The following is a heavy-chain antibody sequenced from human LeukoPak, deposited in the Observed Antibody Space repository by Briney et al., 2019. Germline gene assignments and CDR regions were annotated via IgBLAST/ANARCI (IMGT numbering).Heavy chain of an antibody. CDR3: ARSSIAALAVDS. J-gene: IGHJ5*01. Sequence: SETLSLTCSVSGGSIRNYYWTWIRQPAGKGLEWIGRIYTSGNTNYNPSLKSRVTMSVDTSKNQFSLNLSSVTAADTAVYSCARSSIAALAVDSWGQGTLVTVSS. CDR2: IYTSGNT. CDR1: GGSIRNYY. D-gene: IGHD6-6*01. V-gene: IGHV4-4*07.